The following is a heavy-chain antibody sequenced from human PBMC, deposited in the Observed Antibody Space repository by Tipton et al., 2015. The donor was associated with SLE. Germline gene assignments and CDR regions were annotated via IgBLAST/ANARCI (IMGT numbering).Heavy chain of an antibody. V-gene: IGHV4-59*08. J-gene: IGHJ5*02. CDR2: ISFSGLT. D-gene: IGHD5-18*01. CDR1: GGSISGYY. Sequence: TLSLTCTVSGGSISGYYWSWVRQPPGKGLEWIGYISFSGLTNYNPSVRSRVSTSMDTSKNQFSLQMSSVTAADTAVYYCASGRYSYGYETPNWFDPWGQGTLVTVSS. CDR3: ASGRYSYGYETPNWFDP.